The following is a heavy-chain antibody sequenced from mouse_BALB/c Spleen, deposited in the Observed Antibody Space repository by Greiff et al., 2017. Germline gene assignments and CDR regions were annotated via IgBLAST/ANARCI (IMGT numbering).Heavy chain of an antibody. CDR3: ARGSLDYRYDKGFDY. V-gene: IGHV5-17*02. J-gene: IGHJ2*01. Sequence: EVKVVESGGGLVQPGGSRKLSCAASGFTFSSFGMHWVRHAPEKGLEWVAYISSGSSTIYYADTVKGRFTISRDNPKNTLFLQMTSLRSEDTAMYYCARGSLDYRYDKGFDYWGQGTTLTVSS. CDR2: ISSGSSTI. D-gene: IGHD2-14*01. CDR1: GFTFSSFG.